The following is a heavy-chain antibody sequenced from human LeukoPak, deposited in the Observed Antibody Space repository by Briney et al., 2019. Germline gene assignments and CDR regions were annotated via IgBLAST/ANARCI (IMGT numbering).Heavy chain of an antibody. Sequence: SGGSLRLSCAVSGFTFKKYAIHWVRQAPGKGLEWVAFISWDGNTKYYADYVKGRFTISRDNSQNTLDLQMNSLRAEDTAVYYCARDLSERYSTDYWGQGTLVTVSS. J-gene: IGHJ4*02. V-gene: IGHV3-30-3*01. D-gene: IGHD1-26*01. CDR3: ARDLSERYSTDY. CDR2: ISWDGNTK. CDR1: GFTFKKYA.